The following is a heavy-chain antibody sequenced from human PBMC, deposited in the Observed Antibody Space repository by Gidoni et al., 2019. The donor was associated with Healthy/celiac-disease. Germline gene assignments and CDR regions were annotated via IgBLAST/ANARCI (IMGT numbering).Heavy chain of an antibody. J-gene: IGHJ4*02. CDR3: AKHWAQYYFDY. CDR2: ISSSGGST. Sequence: EVQLLESGGGLVQPGGSLRLSCAASGCSFSNYAMSWVRQAPGKGLEWFSTISSSGGSTYYADSVKGRFTISRDNSKNTLYLQMNSLRAEDTAVYYCAKHWAQYYFDYWGQGTLVTVSS. D-gene: IGHD3-16*01. CDR1: GCSFSNYA. V-gene: IGHV3-23*01.